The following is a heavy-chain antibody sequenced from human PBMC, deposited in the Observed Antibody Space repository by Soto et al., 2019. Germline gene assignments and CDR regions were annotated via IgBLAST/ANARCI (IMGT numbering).Heavy chain of an antibody. Sequence: QMQLQESGPGLVKPSQPLSLTCTVSGGSISSGDYHWSWIRQSPGKGLEWIAYIYYSGGTYYNPSLVSLVTISLDTSKNQYSLNLSSVTAADSAVYECARVTWSGYKRYYFDFWGQGTLVTVSS. J-gene: IGHJ4*02. CDR2: IYYSGGT. V-gene: IGHV4-30-4*01. D-gene: IGHD3-3*01. CDR1: GGSISSGDYH. CDR3: ARVTWSGYKRYYFDF.